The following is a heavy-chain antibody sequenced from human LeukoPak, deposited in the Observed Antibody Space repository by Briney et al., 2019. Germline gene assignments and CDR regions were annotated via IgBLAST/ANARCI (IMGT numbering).Heavy chain of an antibody. D-gene: IGHD3-3*01. J-gene: IGHJ4*02. CDR2: IRGSGGGT. V-gene: IGHV3-23*01. CDR1: GFTFSSYA. CDR3: AKDQYDFWSGYLGPSGN. Sequence: GGSLRLSCAASGFTFSSYAMSWVRQAPGKGLEWVSGIRGSGGGTHYADSAKGRFTISRDNSKNTVYLQMNSLRAEDTAVYYCAKDQYDFWSGYLGPSGNWGQGTLVTVSS.